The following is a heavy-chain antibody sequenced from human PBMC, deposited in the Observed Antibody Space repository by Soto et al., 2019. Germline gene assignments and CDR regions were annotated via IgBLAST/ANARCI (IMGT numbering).Heavy chain of an antibody. CDR2: IYYSGST. Sequence: SETLSLTCTVSGGSISSYYWSWIRQPPGKGLEWIGYIYYSGSTNYNPSLKSRVTISVDTSKNQFSLKLSSVTAADTAVYYCARTPARFGVVIFDYWAQRTLVTGSS. D-gene: IGHD3-3*01. V-gene: IGHV4-59*01. CDR3: ARTPARFGVVIFDY. J-gene: IGHJ4*02. CDR1: GGSISSYY.